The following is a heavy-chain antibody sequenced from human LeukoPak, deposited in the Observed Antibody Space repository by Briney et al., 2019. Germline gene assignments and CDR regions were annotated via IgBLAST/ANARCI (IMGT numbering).Heavy chain of an antibody. D-gene: IGHD6-19*01. CDR3: ASSVEVAGGRCFDY. V-gene: IGHV5-51*01. CDR1: GYRFSSYW. J-gene: IGHJ4*02. CDR2: IYPRDSDT. Sequence: GESLKISCKGSGYRFSSYWIGWVRQMPGKGLEWMGIIYPRDSDTRYSPSFQGQVTISVDKSISTAYLQWSSLEASDTAMYYCASSVEVAGGRCFDYWGQGNLVTVSS.